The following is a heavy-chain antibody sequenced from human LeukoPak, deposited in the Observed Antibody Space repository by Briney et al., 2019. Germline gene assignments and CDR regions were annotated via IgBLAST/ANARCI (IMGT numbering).Heavy chain of an antibody. CDR3: ARVGCRGGSCSSRGDYYYGMDV. V-gene: IGHV3-21*01. J-gene: IGHJ6*02. Sequence: GGSLRLSCAASGFTFINYNMNWVRRAPGKGLEWVSSISSSGSYISSPDSVKGRFTISRDNTKNALFLQMNSLRGEDTAVYYCARVGCRGGSCSSRGDYYYGMDVWGQGTTVTVSS. CDR2: ISSSGSYI. CDR1: GFTFINYN. D-gene: IGHD2-15*01.